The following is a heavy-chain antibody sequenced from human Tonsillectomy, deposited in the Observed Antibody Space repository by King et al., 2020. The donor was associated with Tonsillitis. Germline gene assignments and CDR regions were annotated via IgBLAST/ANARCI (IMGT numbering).Heavy chain of an antibody. CDR1: GFTFSSCA. CDR3: AKANGGNSGWYFDL. D-gene: IGHD4-23*01. J-gene: IGHJ2*01. Sequence: EVQLVESGGGLVQRGGSLRLSCAASGFTFSSCAMSWVRQAPGKGLEWVSGVSASGGSTYYADSVKGRFTISRDNSKKTLYLQMNSLRAEDTAVYYCAKANGGNSGWYFDLWGRGTLVTVSS. V-gene: IGHV3-23*04. CDR2: VSASGGST.